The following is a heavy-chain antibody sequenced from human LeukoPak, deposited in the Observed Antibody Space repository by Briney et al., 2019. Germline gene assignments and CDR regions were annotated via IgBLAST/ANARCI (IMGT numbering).Heavy chain of an antibody. CDR3: ARGGSSPKDRIESAAYAS. V-gene: IGHV1-2*02. CDR1: GYTFTGYY. Sequence: GASVKVSCKASGYTFTGYYMHWVRQAPGQGLEWMGWINPNSGGTNYAQKFQGRVTMTRDTSTSTVYMELSSLRSEDTAVYYCARGGSSPKDRIESAAYASWGQGTLVTVSS. D-gene: IGHD2-2*01. J-gene: IGHJ4*02. CDR2: INPNSGGT.